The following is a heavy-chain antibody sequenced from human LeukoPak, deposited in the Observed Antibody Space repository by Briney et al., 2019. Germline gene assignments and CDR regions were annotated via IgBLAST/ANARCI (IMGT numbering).Heavy chain of an antibody. D-gene: IGHD1-26*01. J-gene: IGHJ4*02. CDR2: MNPNSGNT. CDR1: GYTFTSYD. Sequence: ASVKVSCKASGYTFTSYDINWVRQATGQGPEWMGWMNPNSGNTGYAQKFQGRVTMTRNTSISTAYMELSSLRSEDTAVYYCARRYRGVGATNYWGQGTLVTVSS. CDR3: ARRYRGVGATNY. V-gene: IGHV1-8*01.